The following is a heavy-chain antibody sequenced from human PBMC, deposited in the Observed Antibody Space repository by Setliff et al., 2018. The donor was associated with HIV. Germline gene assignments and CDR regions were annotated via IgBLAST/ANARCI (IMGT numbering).Heavy chain of an antibody. CDR1: GGSIRSDNYY. CDR2: MYTSGCT. J-gene: IGHJ6*02. D-gene: IGHD2-15*01. Sequence: PSETLSLTCTVSGGSIRSDNYYWSWIRQPAGKGLEWIGRMYTSGCTNYNPSLKSRVTISVDTSKRQFSLKLSSVTAADTAEYYCARDERKAPAGSGYYYYGMDVWGQGTMVTVSS. V-gene: IGHV4-61*02. CDR3: ARDERKAPAGSGYYYYGMDV.